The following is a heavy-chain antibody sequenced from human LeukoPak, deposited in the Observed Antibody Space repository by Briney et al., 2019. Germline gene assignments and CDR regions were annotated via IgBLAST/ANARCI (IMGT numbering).Heavy chain of an antibody. D-gene: IGHD1/OR15-1a*01. V-gene: IGHV3-21*01. CDR3: ARDEQGGGKPIDY. CDR1: GFTFSSYS. J-gene: IGHJ4*02. CDR2: ISSSSSYI. Sequence: GGSLRLSCAASGFTFSSYSMNWVRQAPGKGLEWVSSISSSSSYIYYADSVKGRFTISRDNAKNSLYLQMNSLRAEDTAVYCCARDEQGGGKPIDYWGQGTLVTVSS.